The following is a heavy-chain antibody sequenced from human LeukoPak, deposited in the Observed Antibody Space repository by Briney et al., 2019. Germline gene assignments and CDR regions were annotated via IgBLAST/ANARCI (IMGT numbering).Heavy chain of an antibody. J-gene: IGHJ5*02. Sequence: SETLSLTCAVYGGSFSGYYWSWIRQPPGKGLEWIGEINHSGSTNYNPSLKSRVTISVDTSKNQFSLKLSSVTAADTAVYYCARARVYRFDPWGQGTLVTVSS. D-gene: IGHD3-16*02. V-gene: IGHV4-34*01. CDR1: GGSFSGYY. CDR3: ARARVYRFDP. CDR2: INHSGST.